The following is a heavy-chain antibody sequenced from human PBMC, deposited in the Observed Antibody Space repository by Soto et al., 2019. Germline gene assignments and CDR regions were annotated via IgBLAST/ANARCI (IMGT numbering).Heavy chain of an antibody. V-gene: IGHV3-23*01. Sequence: EVQLLESGGGLVQPGGSLRLSCVGSGFTFINYAMNWVRQTPGKGLEWVSTISGGGDRTFDADTVKGRFTISRENSKNTVNLQMNSLRADDTVVYYCARKVLGSTSRPDWWYFDLWGRCTLVTVSS. CDR2: ISGGGDRT. J-gene: IGHJ2*01. CDR3: ARKVLGSTSRPDWWYFDL. D-gene: IGHD2-2*01. CDR1: GFTFINYA.